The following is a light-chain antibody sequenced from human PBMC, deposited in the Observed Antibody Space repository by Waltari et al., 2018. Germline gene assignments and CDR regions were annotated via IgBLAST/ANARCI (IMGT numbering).Light chain of an antibody. CDR1: NLGNKY. V-gene: IGLV3-1*01. CDR2: QGT. J-gene: IGLJ1*01. CDR3: QAWDTTKGNV. Sequence: SFELTQSPSVSVSPGQTASITCSGENLGNKYVCWYQQKPGQSPVLVIYQGTTRPSGIPERFAAFNSGNTATLTISGTQAGDEADYYCQAWDTTKGNVFGTGTTVTVL.